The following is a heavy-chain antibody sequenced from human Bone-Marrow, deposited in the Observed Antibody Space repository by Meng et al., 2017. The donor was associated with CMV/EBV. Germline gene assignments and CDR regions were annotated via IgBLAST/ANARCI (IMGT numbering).Heavy chain of an antibody. Sequence: GGCLRLSCPAAGFIFGDYALTWVRQAPGKGLEWVGFIRSKAFGGTTAYAASVKGRFTISRDDSKSLAYLQMNSLKVEDTAVYYCTRSYDSRGYYPGYFHHWGQGTLVTVSS. D-gene: IGHD3-22*01. CDR1: GFIFGDYA. CDR2: IRSKAFGGTT. V-gene: IGHV3-49*04. J-gene: IGHJ1*01. CDR3: TRSYDSRGYYPGYFHH.